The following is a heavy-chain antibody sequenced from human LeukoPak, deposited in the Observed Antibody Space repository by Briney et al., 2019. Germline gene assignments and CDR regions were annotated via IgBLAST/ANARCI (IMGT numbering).Heavy chain of an antibody. V-gene: IGHV1-8*02. CDR2: MNPNSGNT. Sequence: ASVKVSCKASGYTFTSYGISWVRQAPGQGLEWMGWMNPNSGNTGYAQKFQGRVTMTRNTSISTAYMELSSLRSEDTAVYYCARVQGELGIWGQGTLVTVSS. CDR3: ARVQGELGI. J-gene: IGHJ4*02. CDR1: GYTFTSYG. D-gene: IGHD7-27*01.